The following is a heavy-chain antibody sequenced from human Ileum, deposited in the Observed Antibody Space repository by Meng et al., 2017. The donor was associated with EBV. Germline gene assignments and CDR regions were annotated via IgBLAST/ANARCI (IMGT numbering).Heavy chain of an antibody. CDR1: GYTFTSYP. V-gene: IGHV1-3*04. CDR3: ASRPENDVGPFDY. Sequence: QSPLLQSGAEVKKPGASVKVSCKASGYTFTSYPMHWVRQAPGQRLQWMGWVNTGNGKTEYSQNFQGRVTITRDTSANTAYMELSSLRSEDTAVYYCASRPENDVGPFDYWGQGTLVTVFS. J-gene: IGHJ4*02. D-gene: IGHD1-14*01. CDR2: VNTGNGKT.